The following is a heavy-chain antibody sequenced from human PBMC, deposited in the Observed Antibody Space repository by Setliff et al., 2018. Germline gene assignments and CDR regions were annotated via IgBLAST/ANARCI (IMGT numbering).Heavy chain of an antibody. J-gene: IGHJ4*02. Sequence: SETLSLTCTVSGGSIRSGSFYWSWIRQSDEKGLEWIGRVHASGSPNYKPSFKGRVTISLDTSTNQFSLNLNSVTAAATAVYYCAKERYFAWLFENWGQGTLVTVSS. CDR2: VHASGSP. V-gene: IGHV4-61*02. CDR1: GGSIRSGSFY. CDR3: AKERYFAWLFEN. D-gene: IGHD3-9*01.